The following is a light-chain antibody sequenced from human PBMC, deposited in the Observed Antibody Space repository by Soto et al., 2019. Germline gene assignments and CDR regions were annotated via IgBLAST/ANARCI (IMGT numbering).Light chain of an antibody. CDR1: SSDVGGYNY. CDR2: DVS. Sequence: ALTQPSSVSGSPGQSITISCTGTSSDVGGYNYVSWYQQHPGKAPKLMIYDVSNRPSGVSNRFSGSKSGNTASLTISGLQAEDEADYYCSSYTSSSTLVVFGGGTKLTVL. J-gene: IGLJ2*01. CDR3: SSYTSSSTLVV. V-gene: IGLV2-14*01.